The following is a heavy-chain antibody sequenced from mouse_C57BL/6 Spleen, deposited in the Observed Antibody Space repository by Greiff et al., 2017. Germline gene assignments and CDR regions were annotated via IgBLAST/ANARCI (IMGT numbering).Heavy chain of an antibody. Sequence: QVQLQQSGAELARPGASVKLSCKASGYTFTSYGISWVKQRTGQGLEWIGEIYPRSGNTYYNEKFKGKATLTADKSSSTAYMELRSLTSEDSAVYFCAKDYSNENYFDYWGQGTTRTVSS. CDR1: GYTFTSYG. CDR2: IYPRSGNT. D-gene: IGHD2-5*01. J-gene: IGHJ2*01. CDR3: AKDYSNENYFDY. V-gene: IGHV1-81*01.